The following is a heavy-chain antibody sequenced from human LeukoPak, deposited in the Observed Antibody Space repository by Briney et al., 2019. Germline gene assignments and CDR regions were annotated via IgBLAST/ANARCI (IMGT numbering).Heavy chain of an antibody. V-gene: IGHV3-21*01. Sequence: GGSLRLSCAASGFTFSSYSMNWVRQAPGKVLEWVSSISSSSSYIYYADSVKGRFTISRDNAKNSLYLQMNSLRAEDTAVYYCARVESSLLWFGELFGAFDYWGQGTLVTVSS. CDR1: GFTFSSYS. D-gene: IGHD3-10*01. J-gene: IGHJ4*02. CDR3: ARVESSLLWFGELFGAFDY. CDR2: ISSSSSYI.